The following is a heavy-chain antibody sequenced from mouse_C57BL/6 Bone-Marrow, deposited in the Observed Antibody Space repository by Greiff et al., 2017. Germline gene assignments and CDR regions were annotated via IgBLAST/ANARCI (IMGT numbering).Heavy chain of an antibody. V-gene: IGHV1-9*01. Sequence: QVQLKESGAELMKPGASVKLSCKATGYTFTGYWIEWVKQRPGHGLEWIGEILPGSGSTNYNEKFKGKATFTADTSSNTAYMQLSSLTTEDSVIYYCAREGITTVVASDWYFDVWGTGTTVTVSS. CDR2: ILPGSGST. CDR3: AREGITTVVASDWYFDV. CDR1: GYTFTGYW. J-gene: IGHJ1*03. D-gene: IGHD1-1*01.